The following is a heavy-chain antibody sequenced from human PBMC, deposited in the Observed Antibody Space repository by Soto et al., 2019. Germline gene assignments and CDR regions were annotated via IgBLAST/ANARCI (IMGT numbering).Heavy chain of an antibody. J-gene: IGHJ4*02. CDR1: GFSLTTNGMG. D-gene: IGHD6-6*01. CDR3: ARSRLAAPPFFDF. CDR2: IYGHAEK. V-gene: IGHV2-5*01. Sequence: QITLKESGPSVVKPTQTLTLTCTFSGFSLTTNGMGVSWIRQPPGKAPEWLALIYGHAEKRFSPSLKSRLTIDKDTSKNHVVLTLTNVDPVDTATYLCARSRLAAPPFFDFWGQGTLVTVSS.